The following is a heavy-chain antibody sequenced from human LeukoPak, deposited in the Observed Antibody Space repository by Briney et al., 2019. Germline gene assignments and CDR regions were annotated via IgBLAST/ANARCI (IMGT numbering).Heavy chain of an antibody. CDR3: AKDMAALLTRLYYDYVWGSYRTSPFDY. J-gene: IGHJ4*02. D-gene: IGHD3-16*02. Sequence: AGGSLRLSCAASGFTFSSYAMSWVRQAPGKGLEWVSAISGSGGSTYYAGSVKGRFTISRDNSKNTLYLQMNSLRAEDTAVYYCAKDMAALLTRLYYDYVWGSYRTSPFDYWGQGTLVTVSS. CDR2: ISGSGGST. CDR1: GFTFSSYA. V-gene: IGHV3-23*01.